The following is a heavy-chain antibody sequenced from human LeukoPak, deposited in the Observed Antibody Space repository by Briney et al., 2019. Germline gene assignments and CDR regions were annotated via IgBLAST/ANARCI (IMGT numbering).Heavy chain of an antibody. D-gene: IGHD1-26*01. CDR3: ARHRWGAQNRRRAFDI. CDR1: GGSISSYY. CDR2: IYYSGST. V-gene: IGHV4-59*08. Sequence: SETLSLTCTVAGGSISSYYCSWIRQPPGKWREWIGYIYYSGSTNYNPSLKSQVTISVDTSKNQFSLKLSSVTAADTAVYYCARHRWGAQNRRRAFDIWGQGTMVTVSS. J-gene: IGHJ3*02.